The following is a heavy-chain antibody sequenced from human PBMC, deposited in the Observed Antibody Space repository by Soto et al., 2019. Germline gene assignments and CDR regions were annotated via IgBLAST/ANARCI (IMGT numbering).Heavy chain of an antibody. CDR3: ARDRLPNDY. CDR1: GFTFSSYS. V-gene: IGHV3-21*01. Sequence: GESLKISCAASGFTFSSYSMNWVRQAPGKGLEWVSSISSSSSYIYYADSVKGRFTISRDNAKNSLYLQMNSLRAEDTAVYYCARDRLPNDYWGQGTLVTVSS. J-gene: IGHJ4*02. D-gene: IGHD3-16*01. CDR2: ISSSSSYI.